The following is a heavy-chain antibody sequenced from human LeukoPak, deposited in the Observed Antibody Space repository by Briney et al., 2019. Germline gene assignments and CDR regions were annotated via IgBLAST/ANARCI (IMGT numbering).Heavy chain of an antibody. J-gene: IGHJ6*03. V-gene: IGHV4-61*02. Sequence: PSETLSLTCTVSGDSISSGSYYWSWIRQPAGKGLEWIGRIYSSGSTNYNPSLKSRVTISVDTSKNQFSLKLSSVTAADTAVYYCARLPGSMVRGLIILYYMDVWGKGTTVTISS. CDR2: IYSSGST. D-gene: IGHD3-10*01. CDR3: ARLPGSMVRGLIILYYMDV. CDR1: GDSISSGSYY.